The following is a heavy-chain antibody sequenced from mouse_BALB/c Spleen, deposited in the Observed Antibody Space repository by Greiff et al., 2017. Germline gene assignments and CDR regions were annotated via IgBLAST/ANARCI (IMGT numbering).Heavy chain of an antibody. V-gene: IGHV5-6-5*01. Sequence: EVLLVESGGGLVKPGGSLKLSCAASGFTFSSYAMSWVRQTPEKRLEWVASISSGGSTYYPDSVKGRFTISRDNARNILYLQMSSLRSEDTAMYYCERGRQLGLQTWFAYWGQGTLVTVSA. CDR2: ISSGGST. CDR3: ERGRQLGLQTWFAY. CDR1: GFTFSSYA. D-gene: IGHD3-2*01. J-gene: IGHJ3*01.